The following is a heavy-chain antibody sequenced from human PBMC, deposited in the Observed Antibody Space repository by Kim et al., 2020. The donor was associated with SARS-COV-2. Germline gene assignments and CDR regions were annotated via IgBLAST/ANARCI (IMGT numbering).Heavy chain of an antibody. Sequence: PSLRSRVTISVDTSKNQFSLKLSSVTAADTAVYYCARAAPMTHYYYGMDVWGQGTTVTVSS. D-gene: IGHD3-22*01. V-gene: IGHV4-59*01. CDR3: ARAAPMTHYYYGMDV. J-gene: IGHJ6*02.